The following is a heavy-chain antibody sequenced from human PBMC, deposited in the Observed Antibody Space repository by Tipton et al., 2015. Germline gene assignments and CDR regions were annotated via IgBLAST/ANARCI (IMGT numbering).Heavy chain of an antibody. D-gene: IGHD4-17*01. CDR2: IKQDGSDK. CDR1: GFTFSSSW. Sequence: SLRLSCAASGFTFSSSWMSWVRQAPGKGLEWVANIKQDGSDKYYVDSVKGRFTISRDNAKNSLYLQMNSLRAEDTAVYYCARRAGYGDHFDYWGRGTLVTVSS. J-gene: IGHJ4*02. V-gene: IGHV3-7*03. CDR3: ARRAGYGDHFDY.